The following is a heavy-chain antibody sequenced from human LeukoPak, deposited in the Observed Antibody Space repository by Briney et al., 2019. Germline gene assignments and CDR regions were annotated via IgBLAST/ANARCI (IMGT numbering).Heavy chain of an antibody. CDR2: IIPIFGTA. V-gene: IGHV1-69*05. D-gene: IGHD3-10*01. J-gene: IGHJ4*02. Sequence: ASVKVSCKASGGTFSSYAISWVRQAPGQGLEWMGGIIPIFGTANYAQKFQGRVTITTDESTSTAYMELSSLRSEDTAVYYCARTITMVRGVIPESFDYWGQGTLVTVSS. CDR3: ARTITMVRGVIPESFDY. CDR1: GGTFSSYA.